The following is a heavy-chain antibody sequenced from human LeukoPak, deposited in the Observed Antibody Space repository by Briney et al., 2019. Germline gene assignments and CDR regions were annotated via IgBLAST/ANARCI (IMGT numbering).Heavy chain of an antibody. CDR1: GFTFSSYW. D-gene: IGHD5-18*01. CDR3: ARGQNVDTAMRRLGD. CDR2: IKQDGSEK. V-gene: IGHV3-7*01. J-gene: IGHJ4*02. Sequence: GGSLRLSCAASGFTFSSYWMSWVGQAPGKGLEWVANIKQDGSEKDYVDPVKGRFTISRDNAKNSLYLQMNSLRAEDTAVYYCARGQNVDTAMRRLGDWGQGTLVTVSS.